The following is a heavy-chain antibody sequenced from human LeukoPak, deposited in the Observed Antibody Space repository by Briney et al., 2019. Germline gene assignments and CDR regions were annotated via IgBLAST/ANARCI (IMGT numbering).Heavy chain of an antibody. D-gene: IGHD3-16*01. CDR1: GFTFSSYA. CDR3: AKDRDDYVWGSYLGAFDI. V-gene: IGHV3-23*01. J-gene: IGHJ3*02. CDR2: ISGSGGST. Sequence: GGSLRLSCAASGFTFSSYAMSWVRQAPGKGLEWVSLISGSGGSTYYADSVKGRFTISRDNSRNTLYLQMNSLRAEDTAVFYCAKDRDDYVWGSYLGAFDIWGQGTMVTVSS.